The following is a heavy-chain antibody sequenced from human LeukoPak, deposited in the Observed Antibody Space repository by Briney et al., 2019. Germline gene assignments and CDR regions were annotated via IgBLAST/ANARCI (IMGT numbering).Heavy chain of an antibody. CDR2: IYTSGST. V-gene: IGHV4-4*07. CDR3: ARHHQNFGFTYYDILTGYWGAGYAFDI. CDR1: GGSISSYY. J-gene: IGHJ3*02. Sequence: PSETLSLTCTVSGGSISSYYWSWIRQPAGKGLEWIGRIYTSGSTNYNPSLKSRVTMSVDTSKNQFSLKLSSVTAADTAVYYCARHHQNFGFTYYDILTGYWGAGYAFDIWGQGTMVTVSS. D-gene: IGHD3-9*01.